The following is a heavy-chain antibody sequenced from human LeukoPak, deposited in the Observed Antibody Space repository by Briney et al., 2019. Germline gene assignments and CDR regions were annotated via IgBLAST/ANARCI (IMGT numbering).Heavy chain of an antibody. CDR3: ARVFPYYDSSGYYHGGDY. Sequence: SVKVSCKASGGTFSSYAISWVRQAPGQGLEWMGRIIPILGIANYARKFQGRVTITADKSTSTAYMELSSLRSEDTAVYYCARVFPYYDSSGYYHGGDYWGQGTPVTVSS. CDR1: GGTFSSYA. J-gene: IGHJ4*02. V-gene: IGHV1-69*04. D-gene: IGHD3-22*01. CDR2: IIPILGIA.